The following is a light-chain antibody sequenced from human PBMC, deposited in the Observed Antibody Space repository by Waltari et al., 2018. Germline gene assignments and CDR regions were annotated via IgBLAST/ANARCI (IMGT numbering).Light chain of an antibody. CDR1: SSTIASTY. Sequence: HSVLTQPPSASGTPGQQFTISYNGNSSTIASTYVYLYQQFPGTAPKLLIFKNNHRPSGVPYSYAASKSATSAPLAINGLRSEDEVAYYGAAWDDSLSGLVLGGGNKVTVL. J-gene: IGLJ3*02. CDR3: AAWDDSLSGLV. CDR2: KNN. V-gene: IGLV1-47*01.